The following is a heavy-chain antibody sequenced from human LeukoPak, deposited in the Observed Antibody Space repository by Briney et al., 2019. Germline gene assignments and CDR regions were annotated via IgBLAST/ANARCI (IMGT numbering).Heavy chain of an antibody. D-gene: IGHD2-15*01. CDR2: INHSGST. V-gene: IGHV4-34*01. Sequence: SETLSLTCAVYGGSFSGYYWSWIRPPPGKGLEWIGEINHSGSTNYNPSLKSRVTISVDTSKNQFSLKLSSVTAVDTAAYYCARGRCVARYCSGGTRFPPDYWGQGTLVTVSS. CDR3: ARGRCVARYCSGGTRFPPDY. CDR1: GGSFSGYY. J-gene: IGHJ4*02.